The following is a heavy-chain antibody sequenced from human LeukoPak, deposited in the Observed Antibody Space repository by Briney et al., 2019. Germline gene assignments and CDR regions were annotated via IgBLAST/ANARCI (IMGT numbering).Heavy chain of an antibody. V-gene: IGHV3-23*01. Sequence: SGGSLRLSCAASGFTFSSYAMSWVRQAPGKGLEWVSAISGSGGSTYYADSVKGRFTISRDNSKNTLYLQMNSLRAEDTAVYYCAKGVGSGWYPGFDPWGQGTLVTVSS. J-gene: IGHJ5*02. CDR3: AKGVGSGWYPGFDP. D-gene: IGHD6-19*01. CDR1: GFTFSSYA. CDR2: ISGSGGST.